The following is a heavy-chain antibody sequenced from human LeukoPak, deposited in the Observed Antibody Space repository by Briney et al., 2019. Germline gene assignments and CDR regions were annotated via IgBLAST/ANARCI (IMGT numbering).Heavy chain of an antibody. Sequence: GGSLRLSSAASGFTFSSYAMSWVRQAPGKGLEWVSAISGSGGSTDYADSVRGRFIISRDNSKNTLYLQMSSLRAEDTAMYFCAKSLHSWNSLFNYCGQGTLVTVSS. CDR2: ISGSGGST. V-gene: IGHV3-23*01. D-gene: IGHD1/OR15-1a*01. CDR3: AKSLHSWNSLFNY. CDR1: GFTFSSYA. J-gene: IGHJ4*02.